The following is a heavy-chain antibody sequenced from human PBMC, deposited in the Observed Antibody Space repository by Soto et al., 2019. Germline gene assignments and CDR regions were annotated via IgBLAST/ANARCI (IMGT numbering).Heavy chain of an antibody. J-gene: IGHJ5*02. D-gene: IGHD5-18*01. V-gene: IGHV4-31*03. Sequence: SETLSLTCTVSGGSISSGGYYWSWIRQHPGKGLEWIGYIYYSGSTYYNPSLKSRVTISVDTSKNQFSLKLSSVTAADTAVYYCARDLSHTAMVEAYWFDPWGQGTLVTVS. CDR1: GGSISSGGYY. CDR2: IYYSGST. CDR3: ARDLSHTAMVEAYWFDP.